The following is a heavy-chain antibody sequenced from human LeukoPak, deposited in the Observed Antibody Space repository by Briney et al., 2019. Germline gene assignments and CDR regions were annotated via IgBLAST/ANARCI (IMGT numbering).Heavy chain of an antibody. D-gene: IGHD3-3*01. CDR2: IYTSGST. V-gene: IGHV4-4*07. J-gene: IGHJ6*02. CDR1: GGSISSYY. Sequence: SETLSLTCTVSGGSISSYYWSWIRQPAGKGLEWIGRIYTSGSTNYNPSLKSRVTMSVDTSKNQFSLKLSSVTAADTAVYYCARGGAYYDFWSGYYQNEYGMDVWGQGTTVTVSS. CDR3: ARGGAYYDFWSGYYQNEYGMDV.